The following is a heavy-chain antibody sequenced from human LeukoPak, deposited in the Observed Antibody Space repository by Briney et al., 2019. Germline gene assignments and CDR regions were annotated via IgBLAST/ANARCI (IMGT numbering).Heavy chain of an antibody. J-gene: IGHJ3*02. CDR2: INPSGGST. V-gene: IGHV1-46*01. Sequence: ASVKVSCKASGYTFTSYYMHWMRQAPGQGLEWMGIINPSGGSTSYAQKFQGRVTMTRDTSTSTVYMELSSLRSEDTAVYYCARVQWELLPRGASDIWGQGTMVTVSS. D-gene: IGHD1-26*01. CDR1: GYTFTSYY. CDR3: ARVQWELLPRGASDI.